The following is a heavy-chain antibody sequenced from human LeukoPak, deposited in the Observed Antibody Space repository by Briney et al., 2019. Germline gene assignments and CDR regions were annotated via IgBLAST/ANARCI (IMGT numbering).Heavy chain of an antibody. CDR3: AREDIVVVSAAKDY. CDR1: GGTFSSYA. CDR2: IIPIFGTA. D-gene: IGHD2-2*01. J-gene: IGHJ4*02. V-gene: IGHV1-69*06. Sequence: SVKVSCKASGGTFSSYAISWVRQAPGQGLEWMGGIIPIFGTANYAQKFQGRVTITADKSTSTAYMELSSLRSEDTAVYYCAREDIVVVSAAKDYWGQGTLVTVSS.